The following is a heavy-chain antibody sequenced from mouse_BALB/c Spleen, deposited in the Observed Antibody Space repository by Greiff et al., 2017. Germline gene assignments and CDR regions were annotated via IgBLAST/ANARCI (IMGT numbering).Heavy chain of an antibody. CDR2: ISTYYGNT. CDR1: GYTFTDYA. V-gene: IGHV1-67*01. J-gene: IGHJ3*01. D-gene: IGHD2-10*02. CDR3: ARSGYGNYVAY. Sequence: VKLMESGPELVRPGVSVKISCKGSGYTFTDYAMHWVKQSHAKSLEWIGVISTYYGNTNYNQKFKGKATMTVDKSSSTAYMELARLTSEDSAIYYCARSGYGNYVAYWGQGTLGTVSA.